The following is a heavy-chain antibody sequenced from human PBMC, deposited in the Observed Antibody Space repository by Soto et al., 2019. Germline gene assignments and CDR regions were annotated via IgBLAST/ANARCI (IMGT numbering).Heavy chain of an antibody. CDR3: ARGMTPPGAPAWYYFDS. J-gene: IGHJ4*02. Sequence: ETLSLTCTVSGASITGSFFWSWIRQPAGKGLEWIGRFSLSGTTNYNPSLRSRVTMSADVSKNQFSPRLTSVTAADTALYYCARGMTPPGAPAWYYFDSWGQGTLVTVSS. V-gene: IGHV4-4*07. CDR2: FSLSGTT. CDR1: GASITGSFF. D-gene: IGHD2-8*02.